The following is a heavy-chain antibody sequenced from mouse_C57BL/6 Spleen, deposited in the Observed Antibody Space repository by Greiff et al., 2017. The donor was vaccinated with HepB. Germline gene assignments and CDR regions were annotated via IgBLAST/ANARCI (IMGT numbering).Heavy chain of an antibody. CDR1: GYTFTDYY. J-gene: IGHJ2*01. V-gene: IGHV1-26*01. CDR2: INPNNGGT. Sequence: EVQLQQSGPELVKPGASVKISCKASGYTFTDYYMNWVKQSHGKSLEWIGDINPNNGGTSYNQKFKGKATLTVDKSSSTAYMELRSLTSEDSAVYYCARSADYYVSSYYFDYWGQGTTLTVSS. D-gene: IGHD1-1*01. CDR3: ARSADYYVSSYYFDY.